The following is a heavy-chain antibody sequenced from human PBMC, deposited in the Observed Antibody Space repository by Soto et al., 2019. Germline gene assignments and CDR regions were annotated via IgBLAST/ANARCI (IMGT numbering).Heavy chain of an antibody. D-gene: IGHD3-10*01. CDR2: IIPILGIA. CDR1: GGTFSSYT. V-gene: IGHV1-69*02. Sequence: QVQLVQSGAAVKKPGSSVKVSCKASGGTFSSYTISWVRQAPGQGLELMGRIIPILGIANYAQKFQGRVTITADKSTSTAYMALSSLRSEDTAVYYCARAPRSGMDVWGQGTTVTVSS. CDR3: ARAPRSGMDV. J-gene: IGHJ6*02.